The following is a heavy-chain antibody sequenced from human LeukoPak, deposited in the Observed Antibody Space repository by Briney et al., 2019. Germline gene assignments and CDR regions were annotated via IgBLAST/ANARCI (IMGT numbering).Heavy chain of an antibody. Sequence: GGSLRLSCAASGFTVSSNYMSWVRQAPGKGLEWVSVIYSGGSTYYADSVKGRFTISRDNSKNTLFLPMNSLRAEDTAVYYCAKDREGLSSGYDLEYFDYWGQGTLVTVSS. D-gene: IGHD5-12*01. CDR2: IYSGGST. CDR3: AKDREGLSSGYDLEYFDY. J-gene: IGHJ4*02. CDR1: GFTVSSNY. V-gene: IGHV3-66*01.